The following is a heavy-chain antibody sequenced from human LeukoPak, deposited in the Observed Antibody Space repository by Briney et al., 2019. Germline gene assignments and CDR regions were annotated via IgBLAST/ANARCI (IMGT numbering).Heavy chain of an antibody. CDR1: GFTFSDYA. D-gene: IGHD2-15*01. V-gene: IGHV3-30*18. Sequence: GGSLRLSCAASGFTFSDYAMHWVRQAPGKGLEWVAVLLFDGSKEFYADSVKGRYTISRDNSKNTVYLQMNSLRIEDTALYYCAKDLGLAVVAGGPGAIDYWGQGTLVTVSS. CDR2: LLFDGSKE. CDR3: AKDLGLAVVAGGPGAIDY. J-gene: IGHJ4*02.